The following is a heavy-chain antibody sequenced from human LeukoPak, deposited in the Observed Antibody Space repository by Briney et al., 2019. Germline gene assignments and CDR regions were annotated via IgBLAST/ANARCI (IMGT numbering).Heavy chain of an antibody. CDR2: IYYSGST. J-gene: IGHJ6*03. CDR3: AREERQGYMDV. CDR1: GGSISSYY. Sequence: SETLSLTCTVSGGSISSYYWSWIRQPPGKGLEWIGYIYYSGSTNYNPSLKSRVTISVDTSKNQFSLKLSSVTAADTAVYYCAREERQGYMDVWGKGTTVTVSS. V-gene: IGHV4-59*01. D-gene: IGHD1-1*01.